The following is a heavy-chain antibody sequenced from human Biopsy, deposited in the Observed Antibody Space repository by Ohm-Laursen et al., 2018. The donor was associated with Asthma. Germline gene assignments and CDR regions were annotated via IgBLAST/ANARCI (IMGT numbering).Heavy chain of an antibody. CDR2: IFFDGSNK. CDR3: GRGKKGGGWYYFDY. Sequence: SLRLSCAASGVDLSSYGMNWVRQAPGKGLEWVAGIFFDGSNKYYADSVKGRFTISRDNSKDTLYLKVNSLRGDDTAVYYRGRGKKGGGWYYFDYWGQGTLVTVSS. D-gene: IGHD3-16*01. V-gene: IGHV3-30*03. CDR1: GVDLSSYG. J-gene: IGHJ4*02.